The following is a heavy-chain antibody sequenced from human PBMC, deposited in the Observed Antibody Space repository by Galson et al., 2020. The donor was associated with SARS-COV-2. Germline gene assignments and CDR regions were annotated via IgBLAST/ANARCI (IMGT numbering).Heavy chain of an antibody. V-gene: IGHV3-23*01. Sequence: GGSLRLSCAASGFTFSSYAMSWVRQAPGKGLEWVSAISGSGGSTYYADSVKGRFTISRDNSKNTLYLQMNSLRAEDTAVYYCAKDGVYYDFWSGINKRGRGAFDIWGQGTMVTVSS. J-gene: IGHJ3*02. CDR3: AKDGVYYDFWSGINKRGRGAFDI. CDR1: GFTFSSYA. D-gene: IGHD3-3*01. CDR2: ISGSGGST.